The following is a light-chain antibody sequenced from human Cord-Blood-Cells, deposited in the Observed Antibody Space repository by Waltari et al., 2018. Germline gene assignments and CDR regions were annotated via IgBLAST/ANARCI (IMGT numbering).Light chain of an antibody. CDR3: QSYDSSLSGSYV. V-gene: IGLV1-40*01. Sequence: QSVLTQPPSVSGAPGPRVTISCTGSSSTIGAGYDVHWNQQLPGTSPKLPPHCSRNRPSGVPDRFSGPKADTSASLAITGLQAEDEADYYCQSYDSSLSGSYVFGPGTKVTVL. J-gene: IGLJ1*01. CDR2: CSR. CDR1: SSTIGAGYD.